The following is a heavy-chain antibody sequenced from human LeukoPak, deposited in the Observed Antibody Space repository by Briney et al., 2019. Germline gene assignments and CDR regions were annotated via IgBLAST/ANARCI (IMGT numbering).Heavy chain of an antibody. Sequence: PGGSLRLSCAASAFTFSSYAMSWVRQAPGKGLEWVSGISGSGMSTYYADSVKGRFTISRDNSKNTLYLQMNSLRAEDTAVYYCAKRLYDSSGYDYWGQGTLVTVSS. CDR1: AFTFSSYA. CDR2: ISGSGMST. D-gene: IGHD3-22*01. J-gene: IGHJ4*02. V-gene: IGHV3-23*01. CDR3: AKRLYDSSGYDY.